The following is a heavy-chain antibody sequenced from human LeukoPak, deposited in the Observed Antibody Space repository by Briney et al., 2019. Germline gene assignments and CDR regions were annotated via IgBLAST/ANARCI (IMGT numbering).Heavy chain of an antibody. CDR3: VRNPYYYDSSGYPNYYYYYMDV. CDR1: GFTFNIYP. Sequence: GGSLRLSCAASGFTFNIYPMHWVRQAPGRGLEWVALISYDGTSKYYADSVKGRFTISRDNTKNSLYLQMNSLRAEDTAVYYCVRNPYYYDSSGYPNYYYYYMDVWGKGTTVTVSS. CDR2: ISYDGTSK. J-gene: IGHJ6*03. V-gene: IGHV3-30*04. D-gene: IGHD3-22*01.